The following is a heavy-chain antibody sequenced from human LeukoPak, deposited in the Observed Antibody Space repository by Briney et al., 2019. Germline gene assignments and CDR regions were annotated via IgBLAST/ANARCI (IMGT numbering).Heavy chain of an antibody. Sequence: SETLSLTCAVYGGSFSGYYWSWIRQPPGKGLEWIGYISNSGSTNYHPSLKSRVTISSDTSKTQFTPKLTCVTAADTAVYYCARSPSGYRFDSWGQGTLVTVSS. V-gene: IGHV4-59*01. D-gene: IGHD3-22*01. CDR2: ISNSGST. CDR3: ARSPSGYRFDS. J-gene: IGHJ4*02. CDR1: GGSFSGYY.